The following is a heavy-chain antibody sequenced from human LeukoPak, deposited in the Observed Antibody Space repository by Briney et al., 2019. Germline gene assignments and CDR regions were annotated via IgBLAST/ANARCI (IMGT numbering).Heavy chain of an antibody. CDR2: IYHSGNT. J-gene: IGHJ3*02. Sequence: SETLSLTCAVSGGSITSINWWGWVRQPPGKGLEWIGEIYHSGNTNYNPSLKSRVTISVDKSKNQFSLELSPVTAADTAVYYCARDLSDYYGSGSYRPIDAFDIWGQGTMVTVSS. CDR1: GGSITSINW. CDR3: ARDLSDYYGSGSYRPIDAFDI. V-gene: IGHV4-4*02. D-gene: IGHD3-10*01.